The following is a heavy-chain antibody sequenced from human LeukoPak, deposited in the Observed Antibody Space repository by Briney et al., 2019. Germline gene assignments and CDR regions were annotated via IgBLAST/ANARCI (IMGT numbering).Heavy chain of an antibody. CDR2: IWYDASNK. D-gene: IGHD4-17*01. J-gene: IGHJ4*02. CDR1: GFTFSNYG. Sequence: PGRSLRLSCAASGFTFSNYGMHWVRQAPGKGLEWAAVIWYDASNKYYADSVRGRFTISRDNSKNTLYLQMNNLRADDTAVYYCAGTVLGASYGAENLDYWGQGTLVSVSS. V-gene: IGHV3-33*01. CDR3: AGTVLGASYGAENLDY.